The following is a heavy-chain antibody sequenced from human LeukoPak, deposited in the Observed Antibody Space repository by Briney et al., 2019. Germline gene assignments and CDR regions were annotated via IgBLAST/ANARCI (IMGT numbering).Heavy chain of an antibody. Sequence: SETLSLTCTVSGGSISNGGYYWSWIRQHPGRGLEWFGYIYYSGSTYYNPSLKSRVTISVDTSKNQCSLKLSSVTAADTAVYYWARDLNPYYYGSGSYFDYWGQGTLVTVSS. CDR2: IYYSGST. J-gene: IGHJ4*02. CDR3: ARDLNPYYYGSGSYFDY. CDR1: GGSISNGGYY. D-gene: IGHD3-10*01. V-gene: IGHV4-31*03.